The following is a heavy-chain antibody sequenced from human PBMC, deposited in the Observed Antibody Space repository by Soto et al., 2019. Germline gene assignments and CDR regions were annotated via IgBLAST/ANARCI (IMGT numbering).Heavy chain of an antibody. CDR2: IYYSGST. CDR1: GGSSSSYY. V-gene: IGHV4-59*08. J-gene: IGHJ6*02. CDR3: ERHGYGNYYYYGMDV. Sequence: SETLSLTCTVSGGSSSSYYWSWIRQPPGKGLEWIGYIYYSGSTNYNPSLKSRVTISVDTSKNQFSLKLSSVTAADTAVYYCERHGYGNYYYYGMDVWGQGTTVTVSS. D-gene: IGHD4-17*01.